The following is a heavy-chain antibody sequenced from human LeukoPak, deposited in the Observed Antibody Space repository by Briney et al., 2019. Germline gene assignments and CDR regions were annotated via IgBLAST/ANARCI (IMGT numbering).Heavy chain of an antibody. Sequence: PSKTLSLTCTVSGGSISSYYWSWIRQPPGKGLEWIGYIYYSGSTNYNPSLKSRVTISVDTSKNQFSLKLSSVTAADTAVYYCAKAASSSWPSYYYGMDVWGQGTTVTVSS. CDR3: AKAASSSWPSYYYGMDV. CDR2: IYYSGST. V-gene: IGHV4-59*01. CDR1: GGSISSYY. D-gene: IGHD6-13*01. J-gene: IGHJ6*02.